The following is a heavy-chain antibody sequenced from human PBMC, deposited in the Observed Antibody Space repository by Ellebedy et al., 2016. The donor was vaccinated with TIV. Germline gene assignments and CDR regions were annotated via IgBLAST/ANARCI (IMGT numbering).Heavy chain of an antibody. Sequence: SETLSLXXTLSGGSISNYYWSWIRQPPGKGLEWIGYIYYSGNTKYNPSLKSRVTISVDTSKNQFSLKLSSVTAADTAVYYCARAPRSRSGSYERGYYYYGMDVWGQGTTVTVSS. CDR3: ARAPRSRSGSYERGYYYYGMDV. CDR2: IYYSGNT. V-gene: IGHV4-59*01. J-gene: IGHJ6*02. CDR1: GGSISNYY. D-gene: IGHD3-10*01.